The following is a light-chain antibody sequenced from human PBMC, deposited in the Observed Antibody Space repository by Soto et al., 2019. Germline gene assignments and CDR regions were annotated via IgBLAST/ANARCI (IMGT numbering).Light chain of an antibody. CDR1: SGDVGGYDF. J-gene: IGLJ3*02. Sequence: QSALTQPASVSGSPGQSITISCTGTSGDVGGYDFVSWYQQHPGKAPKLMIYEVRNRPSGVSNRFSGSKSGNTAFLTISGLQAEDDADYYCSSYTSSSTLVFGGGTKVTVI. V-gene: IGLV2-14*01. CDR2: EVR. CDR3: SSYTSSSTLV.